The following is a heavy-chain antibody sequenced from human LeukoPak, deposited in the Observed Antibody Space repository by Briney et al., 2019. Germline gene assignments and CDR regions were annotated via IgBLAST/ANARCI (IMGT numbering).Heavy chain of an antibody. D-gene: IGHD3-10*01. CDR2: IYYSGST. Sequence: SETLSLTCTVSGYSISSGYYWGWIRQPPGKGLEWIGYIYYSGSTNYNPSLKSRVTISVDTSKNQFSLKLSSVTAADTAVYYCARYITMVDYWGQGTLVTVSS. J-gene: IGHJ4*02. CDR3: ARYITMVDY. CDR1: GYSISSGYY. V-gene: IGHV4-38-2*02.